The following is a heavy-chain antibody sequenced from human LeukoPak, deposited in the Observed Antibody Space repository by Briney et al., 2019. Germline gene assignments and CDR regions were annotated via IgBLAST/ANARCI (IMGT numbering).Heavy chain of an antibody. CDR2: IGRDANTK. CDR3: VKDGEWTFDV. V-gene: IGHV3-30*02. J-gene: IGHJ3*01. D-gene: IGHD3-3*01. CDR1: GFTFTISG. Sequence: GGSLRLSCAASGFTFTISGMHWVRQAPGEGLEWVAFIGRDANTKYYADSVKGRFTISGDSSYNTAFLQVNSLRTEDTALYYCVKDGEWTFDVWGQGTMVTVSS.